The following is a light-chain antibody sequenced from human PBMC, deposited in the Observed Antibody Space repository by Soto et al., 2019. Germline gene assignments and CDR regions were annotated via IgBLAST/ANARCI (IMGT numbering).Light chain of an antibody. CDR1: SSNIGAGYD. CDR2: GND. J-gene: IGLJ1*01. V-gene: IGLV1-40*01. Sequence: QSVLTQPPSVSGAPGQRVTISCTGSSSNIGAGYDVHWYQQPPGKAPKLLIYGNDNRPSGVPERFSGSKSGTSASLAITGLRADDEADYYCQSYGSSPSANFVFGTGTKVTV. CDR3: QSYGSSPSANFV.